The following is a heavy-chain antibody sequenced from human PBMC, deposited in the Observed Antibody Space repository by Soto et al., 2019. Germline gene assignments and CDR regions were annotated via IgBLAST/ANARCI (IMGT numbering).Heavy chain of an antibody. CDR3: ARAGAAPYYYYGMDV. CDR1: GYTFSTSG. J-gene: IGHJ6*02. CDR2: ISTYKGDN. D-gene: IGHD2-15*01. Sequence: QVQLVQSGADVRKPGASVKVSCKASGYTFSTSGMSWLRQAPGQGLEWMGWISTYKGDNNDAPKFQDRVSMNSDTSTSTVYMELRSLRSDGTAVYYCARAGAAPYYYYGMDVWGHGTRVTVSS. V-gene: IGHV1-18*01.